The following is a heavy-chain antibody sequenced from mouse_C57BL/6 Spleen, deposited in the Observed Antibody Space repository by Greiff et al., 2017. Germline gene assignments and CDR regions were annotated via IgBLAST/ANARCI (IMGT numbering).Heavy chain of an antibody. D-gene: IGHD2-5*01. Sequence: VQLQQSGAELVRPGASVTLSCKASGYTFTDYEMHWVKQTPVHGLEWIGAIDPETGGTAYNQKFKGKAILTADKSSSTAYMELRSLTSEDSAVYYCTRGGYYSNYVFAYWGQGTLVTVSA. J-gene: IGHJ3*01. V-gene: IGHV1-15*01. CDR2: IDPETGGT. CDR3: TRGGYYSNYVFAY. CDR1: GYTFTDYE.